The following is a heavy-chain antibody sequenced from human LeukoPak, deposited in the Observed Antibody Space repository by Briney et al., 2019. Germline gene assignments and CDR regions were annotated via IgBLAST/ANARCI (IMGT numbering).Heavy chain of an antibody. CDR2: ISAYNGNT. CDR1: GYTFTSYG. CDR3: ARDFSGYDSFDY. V-gene: IGHV1-18*01. Sequence: ASVNVSCKASGYTFTSYGISWVRQAPGQGLEWMGWISAYNGNTNYAQKLQGRVTMTTDTSTSTAYMELRSLRSDDTAVYYCARDFSGYDSFDYWGQGTLVTVSS. J-gene: IGHJ4*02. D-gene: IGHD5-12*01.